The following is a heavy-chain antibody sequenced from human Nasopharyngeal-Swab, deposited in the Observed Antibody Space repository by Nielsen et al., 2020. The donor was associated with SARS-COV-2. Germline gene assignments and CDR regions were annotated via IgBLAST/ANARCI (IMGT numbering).Heavy chain of an antibody. J-gene: IGHJ4*02. CDR1: GYSFTSYW. CDR3: ASVETGGSWTDHVDS. D-gene: IGHD2-15*01. CDR2: HYPGESDT. V-gene: IGHV5-51*01. Sequence: GESLTISCTGAGYSFTSYWIGRVRHVPEKGLEWMGIHYPGESDTKYSPSFQGQVTISVDRSISTAYLQWGSLKDSGTARYYCASVETGGSWTDHVDSGGQGTLVTVSS.